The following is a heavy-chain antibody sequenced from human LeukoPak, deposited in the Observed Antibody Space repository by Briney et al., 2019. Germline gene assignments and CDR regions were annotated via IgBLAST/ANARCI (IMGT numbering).Heavy chain of an antibody. Sequence: ASVKVSCKASGYTFTSYDINWVRQATGQGLEWMGWMNPNSGNTGYAQKFQGRVTMTRNTSISTACMELSSLRSEDTAVYYCARDDSSGYIFPRYYYYGMDVWGQGTTVTVSS. CDR1: GYTFTSYD. J-gene: IGHJ6*02. CDR3: ARDDSSGYIFPRYYYYGMDV. CDR2: MNPNSGNT. D-gene: IGHD3-22*01. V-gene: IGHV1-8*01.